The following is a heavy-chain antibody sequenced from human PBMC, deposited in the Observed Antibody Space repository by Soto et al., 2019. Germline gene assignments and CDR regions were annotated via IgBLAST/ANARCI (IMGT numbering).Heavy chain of an antibody. CDR1: GFTFSSYA. Sequence: GGSGLSCAASGFTFSSYAMSWVRQAPGKGLEWVSAISGSGGSTYYADSVKGRFTISRDNSKNTLYLQMNSLRAEDTAVYYCAKDFLIVATIAGFFDYWGQGTLVTVSS. CDR3: AKDFLIVATIAGFFDY. J-gene: IGHJ4*02. V-gene: IGHV3-23*01. CDR2: ISGSGGST. D-gene: IGHD5-12*01.